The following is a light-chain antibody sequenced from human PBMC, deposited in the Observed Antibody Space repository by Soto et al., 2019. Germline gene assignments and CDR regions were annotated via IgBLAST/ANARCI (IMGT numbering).Light chain of an antibody. V-gene: IGLV2-11*01. CDR3: SSYAGSNNMI. J-gene: IGLJ2*01. CDR1: NSDVGTYNY. Sequence: QSALTQPRSVSGSPGQSVTISCTGTNSDVGTYNYVSWYQQHPGKAPKLIIYDVTKRPSGVPDRFSGSKSGNTASLIISGLQAADEAEYYCSSYAGSNNMIFGGGTKLTVL. CDR2: DVT.